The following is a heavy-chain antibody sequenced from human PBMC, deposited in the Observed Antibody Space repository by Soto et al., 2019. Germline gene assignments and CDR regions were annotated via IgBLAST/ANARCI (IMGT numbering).Heavy chain of an antibody. CDR2: ISAYNGNT. V-gene: IGHV1-18*04. J-gene: IGHJ5*02. CDR1: VYTFTSYG. D-gene: IGHD3-22*01. CDR3: ARALALAYYYDSSGYLNWFDP. Sequence: GXSVKVSCKASVYTFTSYGISWVRQAPGQGLEWMGWISAYNGNTNYAQKLQGRVTMTTDTSTSTAYMELRSLRSDDTAVYYCARALALAYYYDSSGYLNWFDPWGQGTLVTVSS.